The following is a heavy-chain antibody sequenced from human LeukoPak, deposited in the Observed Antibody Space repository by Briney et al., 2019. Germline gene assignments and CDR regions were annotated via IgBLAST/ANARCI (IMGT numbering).Heavy chain of an antibody. V-gene: IGHV1-18*01. D-gene: IGHD3-3*01. CDR3: ARHGRFYDAFDI. CDR2: VSAYNGNT. Sequence: ASVKVSCKASGGTFSSYAISWVRQAPGQGLEWMGWVSAYNGNTAYAQRFQGRVTMTGDTSISTAYMDLSRLRSDDTAVYYCARHGRFYDAFDIWGQGTMVTVSS. J-gene: IGHJ3*02. CDR1: GGTFSSYA.